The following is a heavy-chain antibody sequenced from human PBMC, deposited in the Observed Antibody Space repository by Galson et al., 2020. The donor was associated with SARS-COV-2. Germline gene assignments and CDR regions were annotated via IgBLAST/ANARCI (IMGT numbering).Heavy chain of an antibody. CDR2: IYTSGIT. J-gene: IGHJ5*02. Sequence: SETLSLTCTVSGVSISSCIYYWSWLGQPAGQGLECIVRIYTSGITNYNPALKSRATITVNTSKNQFALKLSSVTAAATAVYYCARDGNSGYFSRFDPWGKGTLVTVSS. D-gene: IGHD3-22*01. CDR3: ARDGNSGYFSRFDP. V-gene: IGHV4-61*02. CDR1: GVSISSCIYY.